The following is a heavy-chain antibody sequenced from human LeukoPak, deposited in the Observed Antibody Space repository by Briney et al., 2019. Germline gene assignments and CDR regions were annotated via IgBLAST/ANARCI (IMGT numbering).Heavy chain of an antibody. V-gene: IGHV4-61*01. J-gene: IGHJ4*02. CDR1: GGSASSGSYY. CDR2: IYYSGST. D-gene: IGHD3-10*01. CDR3: ATEYGSGSYWKIDY. Sequence: SETLSLTGTVSGGSASSGSYYWSWIQQPPGKGLEWIGYIYYSGSTNYNPSLKSRVTISVDTSKNQFSLKLSSVTAADTAVYYCATEYGSGSYWKIDYWGQGTLVTVSS.